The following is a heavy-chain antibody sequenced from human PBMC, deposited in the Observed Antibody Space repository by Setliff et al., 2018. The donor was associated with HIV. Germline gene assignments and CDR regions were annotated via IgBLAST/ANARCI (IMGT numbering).Heavy chain of an antibody. CDR1: GGSIRGSCYY. CDR2: IYYSGST. V-gene: IGHV4-39*07. Sequence: SETLSLTCTVSGGSIRGSCYYWGWIRQPPGKGLEWIGSIYYSGSTYYNPSLKSRVTISVDTSKNQFSLKLSSVTAADTAVYYCARDFNYGDLDYWGQGTLVTVSS. J-gene: IGHJ4*02. CDR3: ARDFNYGDLDY. D-gene: IGHD4-17*01.